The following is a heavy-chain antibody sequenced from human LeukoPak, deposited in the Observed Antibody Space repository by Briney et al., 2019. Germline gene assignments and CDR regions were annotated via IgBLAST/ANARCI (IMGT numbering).Heavy chain of an antibody. CDR1: GYSISSGYY. V-gene: IGHV4-38-2*02. Sequence: SETLSLTCTVSGYSISSGYYWGWIRQPPGKGLEWIGSIYYSGSTYYNPSLKSRVTISVDTSKNQFSLKLNSVTAADTAVYYCARQLGYSYGYIWGQGTLVTVSS. D-gene: IGHD5-18*01. CDR2: IYYSGST. CDR3: ARQLGYSYGYI. J-gene: IGHJ4*02.